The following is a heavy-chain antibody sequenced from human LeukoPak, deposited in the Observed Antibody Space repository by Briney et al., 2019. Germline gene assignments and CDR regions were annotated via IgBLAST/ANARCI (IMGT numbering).Heavy chain of an antibody. CDR1: GGTFSSYA. J-gene: IGHJ4*02. V-gene: IGHV1-69*05. D-gene: IGHD3-22*01. Sequence: ASVKVSCKASGGTFSSYAISWVRQAPGQGLEWMGGIIPIFGTASYAQKFQGRVTITTDESTSTAYMELSSLRSEDTAVYYCARVLMNYYDSSGYSPRFDYWGQGTLVTVSS. CDR2: IIPIFGTA. CDR3: ARVLMNYYDSSGYSPRFDY.